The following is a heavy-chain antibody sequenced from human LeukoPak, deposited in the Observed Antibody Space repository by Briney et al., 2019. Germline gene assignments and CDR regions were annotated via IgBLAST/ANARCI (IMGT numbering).Heavy chain of an antibody. CDR1: GYSISSGYY. CDR3: ASGPDDSSGYYYAHFDY. J-gene: IGHJ4*02. D-gene: IGHD3-22*01. Sequence: SETLSLTCTVSGYSISSGYYWGWIRQPPGKGLEWIGSIYYSGSTYYNPSLKSRVTISVDTSKNQFSLKLSSVTAADTAVYYCASGPDDSSGYYYAHFDYWGQGTLVTVSS. CDR2: IYYSGST. V-gene: IGHV4-38-2*02.